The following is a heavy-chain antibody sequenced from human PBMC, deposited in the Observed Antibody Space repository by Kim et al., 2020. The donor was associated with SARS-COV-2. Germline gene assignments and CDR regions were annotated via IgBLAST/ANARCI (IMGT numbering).Heavy chain of an antibody. D-gene: IGHD3-10*01. V-gene: IGHV3-21*01. Sequence: GGSLRLSCAASGFTFSSYSMNWVRQAPGKGLEWVSSISSSSSYIYYADSVKGRFTISRDNAKNSLYLQMNSLRAEDTAVYYCARDGSPRLLLWFGELDGNDAFDIWGQGTMVTVSS. J-gene: IGHJ3*02. CDR1: GFTFSSYS. CDR3: ARDGSPRLLLWFGELDGNDAFDI. CDR2: ISSSSSYI.